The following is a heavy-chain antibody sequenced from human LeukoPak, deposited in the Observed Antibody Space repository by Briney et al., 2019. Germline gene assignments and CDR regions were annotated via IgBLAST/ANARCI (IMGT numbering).Heavy chain of an antibody. CDR2: IYYSGST. D-gene: IGHD6-13*01. Sequence: SSETLSLTCTVSGGSISSYYWSWIRQPPGKGLEWIGYIYYSGSTNYNPSLKSRVTISVDTSKNQFSLKLSSVTAADTAVYYCARRGSSSWYGAFDIWGQGTMVTVSS. J-gene: IGHJ3*02. CDR1: GGSISSYY. CDR3: ARRGSSSWYGAFDI. V-gene: IGHV4-59*08.